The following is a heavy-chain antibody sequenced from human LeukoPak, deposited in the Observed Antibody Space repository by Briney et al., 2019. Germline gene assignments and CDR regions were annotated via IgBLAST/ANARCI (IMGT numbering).Heavy chain of an antibody. V-gene: IGHV4-4*09. J-gene: IGHJ4*02. CDR2: IYATGTT. D-gene: IGHD2/OR15-2a*01. CDR3: ARQRRQSFSSPPCRFDY. CDR1: GDSITNSW. Sequence: PSETLSLTCTVCGDSITNSWWSWVRQSRGKALEWRGYIYATGTTNYNPSLFSRVTFSVDKSKNQFSLRLSSVTAADTAVDYCARQRRQSFSSPPCRFDYWGQGTLVTVSS.